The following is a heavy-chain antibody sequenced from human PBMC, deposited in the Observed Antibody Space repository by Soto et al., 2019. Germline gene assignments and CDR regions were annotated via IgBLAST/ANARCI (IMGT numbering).Heavy chain of an antibody. Sequence: SDTLSLTCTVSGGSISSSSYYWGWIRQPPGKGLEWIGSIYYSGSTYYNPSLKSRVTISVDTSKNQFSLKLSSVTAADTAVYYCPSIIAAAKYWGQGTLLSVS. J-gene: IGHJ4*02. CDR2: IYYSGST. CDR3: PSIIAAAKY. CDR1: GGSISSSSYY. V-gene: IGHV4-39*01. D-gene: IGHD6-13*01.